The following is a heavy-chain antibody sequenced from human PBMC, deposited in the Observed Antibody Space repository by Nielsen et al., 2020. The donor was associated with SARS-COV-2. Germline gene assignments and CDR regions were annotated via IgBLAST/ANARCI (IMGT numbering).Heavy chain of an antibody. J-gene: IGHJ4*02. CDR3: ARVDTVAAFDY. CDR1: GFTFSSYS. D-gene: IGHD6-19*01. CDR2: ISSSSSYI. V-gene: IGHV3-21*01. Sequence: GESLKISCAASGFTFSSYSMNWVRQAPGKGLEWVSSISSSSSYIYYADSVKGRFTISRDNAKNSLYLQMNSLRAEDTAVYYCARVDTVAAFDYWGQGTLVTASS.